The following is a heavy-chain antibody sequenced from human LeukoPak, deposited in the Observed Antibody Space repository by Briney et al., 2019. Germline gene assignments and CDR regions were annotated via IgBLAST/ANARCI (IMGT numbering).Heavy chain of an antibody. CDR1: GGSISSSSYY. CDR3: ARDQDYGDYERVFDY. D-gene: IGHD4-17*01. V-gene: IGHV4-39*02. J-gene: IGHJ4*02. Sequence: SETLSLTCTVSGGSISSSSYYWGWIRQPPGKGLEWIGSIYYSGSTYYNPSLKSRVTISVDTSKNQFSLKLSSVTAADTAVYYCARDQDYGDYERVFDYWGQGTLVTVSS. CDR2: IYYSGST.